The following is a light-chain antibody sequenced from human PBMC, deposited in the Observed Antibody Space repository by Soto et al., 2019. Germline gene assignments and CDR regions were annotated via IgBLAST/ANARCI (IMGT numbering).Light chain of an antibody. CDR1: SSDIGGYNY. J-gene: IGLJ2*01. CDR3: CSYTGSSTHVV. V-gene: IGLV2-14*01. Sequence: QSALTQPPSVSGSPGQSITISCTGTSSDIGGYNYVSWYQQHPGKAPKLMIYEVSNRPSGVPNRFSGSKSGNTASLTISGGQEADEADDYCCSYTGSSTHVVFGGGTKLTVL. CDR2: EVS.